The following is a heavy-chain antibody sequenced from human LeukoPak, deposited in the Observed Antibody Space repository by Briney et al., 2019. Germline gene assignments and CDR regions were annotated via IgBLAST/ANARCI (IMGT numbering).Heavy chain of an antibody. J-gene: IGHJ4*02. CDR1: GFTFSSHA. CDR3: ARGGKWELRAALDY. Sequence: QPGGSLRLSCAASGFTFSSHAMRWVRQAPGKGLEWVAVISYDGSNKYYADSVKGRFTISRDNSKNTLYLQMNSLRAEDTAVYYCARGGKWELRAALDYWGQGTLVTVSS. D-gene: IGHD1-26*01. CDR2: ISYDGSNK. V-gene: IGHV3-30*04.